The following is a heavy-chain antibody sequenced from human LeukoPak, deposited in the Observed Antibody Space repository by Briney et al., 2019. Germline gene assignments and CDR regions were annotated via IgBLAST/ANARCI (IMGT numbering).Heavy chain of an antibody. Sequence: SETLSLTRAVYGGSFSGYYWSWIRQPPGKGLEWIGEINHSGSTNYNPSLKSRVTISVDTSKNQFSLKLSSVTAADTAVYYCARGVVAAEFRNYFDYWGQGALVTVSS. J-gene: IGHJ4*02. D-gene: IGHD2-15*01. V-gene: IGHV4-34*01. CDR2: INHSGST. CDR1: GGSFSGYY. CDR3: ARGVVAAEFRNYFDY.